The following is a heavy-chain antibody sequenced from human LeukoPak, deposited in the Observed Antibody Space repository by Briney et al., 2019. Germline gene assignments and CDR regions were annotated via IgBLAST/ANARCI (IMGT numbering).Heavy chain of an antibody. CDR2: MNPNSGNT. J-gene: IGHJ6*03. Sequence: ASEKVSCKASGYTFTSYDINWVRQATGQGLEWMGWMNPNSGNTGYAQKFQGRVTMTRNTSISTAYMELSSLRSEDTAVYYCARGISGLWFGNDHYYYYMDVWGKGTTVTVSS. CDR3: ARGISGLWFGNDHYYYYMDV. V-gene: IGHV1-8*01. CDR1: GYTFTSYD. D-gene: IGHD3-10*01.